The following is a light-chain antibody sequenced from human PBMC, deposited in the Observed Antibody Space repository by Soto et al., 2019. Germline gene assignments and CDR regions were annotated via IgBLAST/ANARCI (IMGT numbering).Light chain of an antibody. J-gene: IGLJ1*01. CDR3: CAYAGNTIFYV. Sequence: ALTQPASVSGSPGQSITISCTGTSSDFGSYDLASWYQQYPGKAPKLLIFEVTKRPSGVSDRFSGSKSGNTASLTISGLLAEDEAVYYCCAYAGNTIFYVFGTGTKVTVL. CDR1: SSDFGSYDL. CDR2: EVT. V-gene: IGLV2-23*02.